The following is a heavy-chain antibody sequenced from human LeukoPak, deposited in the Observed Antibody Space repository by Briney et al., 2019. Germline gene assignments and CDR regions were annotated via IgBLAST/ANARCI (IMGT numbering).Heavy chain of an antibody. CDR2: IRYDGSNK. D-gene: IGHD5-18*01. CDR1: SYG. Sequence: SYGMHXVRQAPGKGMEWVAFIRYDGSNKYYADSVKGRFTISRDNSKNTLYLQMNSLRAEDTAVYYCAKDGSRYSYGADYWGQGTLVTVSS. CDR3: AKDGSRYSYGADY. J-gene: IGHJ4*02. V-gene: IGHV3-30*02.